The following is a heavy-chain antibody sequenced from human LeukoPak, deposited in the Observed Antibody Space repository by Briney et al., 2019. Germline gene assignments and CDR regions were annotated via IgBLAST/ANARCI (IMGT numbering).Heavy chain of an antibody. D-gene: IGHD5-24*01. J-gene: IGHJ4*02. CDR1: GFSFSYCW. Sequence: GGSLRLSCAASGFSFSYCWMSWVRQAPGKGLEWVANIEQDGSERYYVDSVKGRFTISRDNGKNSLHLQMNSLRAEDTAVYYCARRTTNGYNYFFDYWGQGTLVTVSS. CDR3: ARRTTNGYNYFFDY. V-gene: IGHV3-7*04. CDR2: IEQDGSER.